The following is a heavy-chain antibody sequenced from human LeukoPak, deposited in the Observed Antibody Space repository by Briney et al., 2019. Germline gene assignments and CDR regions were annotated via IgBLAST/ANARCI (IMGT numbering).Heavy chain of an antibody. J-gene: IGHJ4*02. V-gene: IGHV3-21*01. CDR2: ISSSSSYI. D-gene: IGHD3-10*01. CDR3: ARGSRMVRGVIIGNFDY. CDR1: GFTFSSYS. Sequence: GGSLRPSCAASGFTFSSYSMNWVRQAPGKGLEWVSSISSSSSYIYYADSVKGRFTISRDNAKNSLYLQMNSLRAEDTAVYYCARGSRMVRGVIIGNFDYWGQGTLVTVSS.